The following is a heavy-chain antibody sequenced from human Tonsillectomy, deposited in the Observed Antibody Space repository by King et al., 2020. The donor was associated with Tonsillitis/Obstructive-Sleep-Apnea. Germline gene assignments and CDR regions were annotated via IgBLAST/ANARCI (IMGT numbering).Heavy chain of an antibody. CDR2: INSDGITT. J-gene: IGHJ3*02. Sequence: VQLVESGGGLVQPGGSLRLSCAASGFAFSSYWMHWVRQPPGKGLVWVSRINSDGITTSYADSVKGRVTISRDNAKNTLYLQVNSLRADDTAVYYCAREDIFSSEALAIWRQGTMVTDSS. CDR1: GFAFSSYW. V-gene: IGHV3-74*01. D-gene: IGHD3-9*01. CDR3: AREDIFSSEALAI.